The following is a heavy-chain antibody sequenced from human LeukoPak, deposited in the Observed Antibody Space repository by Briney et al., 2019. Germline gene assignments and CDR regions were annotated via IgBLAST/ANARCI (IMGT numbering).Heavy chain of an antibody. Sequence: PGGSLRLSCAASGFTFSSYSMNWVRQAPGEGLEWVSSISSSSSYIYYADSVKGRFTISRDNAKNSLYLQMNSLRAEDTAAYYCARHSAAAGLAAFDIWGQGTMVTVSS. D-gene: IGHD6-13*01. CDR2: ISSSSSYI. V-gene: IGHV3-21*01. CDR1: GFTFSSYS. CDR3: ARHSAAAGLAAFDI. J-gene: IGHJ3*02.